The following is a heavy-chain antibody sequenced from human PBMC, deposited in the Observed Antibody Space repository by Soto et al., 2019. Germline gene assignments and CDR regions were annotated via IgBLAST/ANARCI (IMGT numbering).Heavy chain of an antibody. J-gene: IGHJ3*02. CDR2: VYYGGAIFYSGNI. Sequence: SETLSLTCTVSGDSIISSNSHWGWTRQPPGKGLEYIGSVYYGGAIFYSGNIYYNPSLKSRVTISVDTSKNQFSLRLSSVTAADTGVYYCVRYDRINMKPYSPEGFHIWGQGTMVTVSS. V-gene: IGHV4-39*01. CDR3: VRYDRINMKPYSPEGFHI. D-gene: IGHD3-3*02. CDR1: GDSIISSNSH.